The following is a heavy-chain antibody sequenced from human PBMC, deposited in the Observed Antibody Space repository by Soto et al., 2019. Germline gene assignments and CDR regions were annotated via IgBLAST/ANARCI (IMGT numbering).Heavy chain of an antibody. J-gene: IGHJ4*02. Sequence: PGGSLRLSCAASGFTFSNYAMSWVRQAPGKGLEWVSGISGSGGSTYYADSVKGRFTISRDNSKNTLYLQMNSLRAEDTAVYYCAKVYSAAGTGLGWGQGTLVTVSS. CDR3: AKVYSAAGTGLG. D-gene: IGHD6-19*01. V-gene: IGHV3-23*01. CDR1: GFTFSNYA. CDR2: ISGSGGST.